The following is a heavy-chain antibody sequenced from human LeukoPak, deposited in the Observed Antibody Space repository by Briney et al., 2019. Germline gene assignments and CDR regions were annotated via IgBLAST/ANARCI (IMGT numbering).Heavy chain of an antibody. V-gene: IGHV1-8*01. Sequence: ASVKVSCKASGYTFISLDINWLRQAAGQRPEWMGWMNPRSGNTGYAPKFQGRVTMTSNTSTGTAYMDLSSLTSEDTAVYYCARDHSPASHFGPWGQGTLVTVSS. CDR1: GYTFISLD. CDR2: MNPRSGNT. D-gene: IGHD3-3*01. CDR3: ARDHSPASHFGP. J-gene: IGHJ5*02.